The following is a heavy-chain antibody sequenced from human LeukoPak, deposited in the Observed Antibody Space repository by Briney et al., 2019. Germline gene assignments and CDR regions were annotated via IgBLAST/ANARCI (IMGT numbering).Heavy chain of an antibody. CDR2: INANSGTT. CDR3: AKPISGGLAVTADWFHP. V-gene: IGHV3-23*01. D-gene: IGHD6-19*01. CDR1: GFTLSNYA. J-gene: IGHJ5*01. Sequence: PGGSLRLSCAASGFTLSNYAMSWLRQPPGKGLEWVSTINANSGTTSYAASVRGRFTISRDNSKNTLYLQLNTLRADDTATYYCAKPISGGLAVTADWFHPWGQGTLVTVSS.